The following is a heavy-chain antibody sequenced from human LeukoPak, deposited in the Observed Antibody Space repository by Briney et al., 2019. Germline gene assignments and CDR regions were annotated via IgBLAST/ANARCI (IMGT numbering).Heavy chain of an antibody. Sequence: PSETLSLTCTVSGGSISSSSYYWGWIRQPPGKGLEWIGSIYYSGNTYYNPSLKSRVTISVDTSKNQFSLELNSVTAADTAVYYCARHATATSFTFAHWGQGTLVTVSS. CDR1: GGSISSSSYY. CDR3: ARHATATSFTFAH. CDR2: IYYSGNT. D-gene: IGHD3-10*01. V-gene: IGHV4-39*01. J-gene: IGHJ4*02.